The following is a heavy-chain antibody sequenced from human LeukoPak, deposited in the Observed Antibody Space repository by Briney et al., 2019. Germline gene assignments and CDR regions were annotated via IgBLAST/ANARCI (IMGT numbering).Heavy chain of an antibody. Sequence: GGSLRLSCIVSGFSFNGYWMSWVRQAPGRGLEWLANMKHDGSEEDYVDSVKGRFTISRDNAKNSLFLQMNSLRAEDTAVYYCARAKWDLLRPATPAFDYWGQGTQVAVSS. CDR2: MKHDGSEE. J-gene: IGHJ4*02. D-gene: IGHD1-26*01. CDR3: ARAKWDLLRPATPAFDY. V-gene: IGHV3-7*04. CDR1: GFSFNGYW.